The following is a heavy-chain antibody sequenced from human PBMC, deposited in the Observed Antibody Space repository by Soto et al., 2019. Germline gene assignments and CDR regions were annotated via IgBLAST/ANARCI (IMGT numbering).Heavy chain of an antibody. J-gene: IGHJ3*01. D-gene: IGHD2-21*01. Sequence: VQLVESGGGVVQPGRSLRLSCAASGFTFSIYGMHWVRQAPGQGLEWIATISSTSTNIYYADSVKGRITISRDNPKNSLSLQMDSLRREDTAVYYCTRGIASSSLVTFDVWGQGTMVTVSP. CDR3: TRGIASSSLVTFDV. CDR1: GFTFSIYG. CDR2: ISSTSTNI. V-gene: IGHV3-21*01.